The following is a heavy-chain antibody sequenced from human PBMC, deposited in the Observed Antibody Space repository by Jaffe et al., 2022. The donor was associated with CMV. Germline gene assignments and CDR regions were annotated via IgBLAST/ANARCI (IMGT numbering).Heavy chain of an antibody. CDR1: GFTFSAYG. J-gene: IGHJ3*02. D-gene: IGHD3-22*01. Sequence: QVQLVESGGSVVQPGRSLRLSCAASGFTFSAYGMHWVRQAPGRGLEWVAFISYDGSRTYHADSVKGRFTISRDNSKNTVFLQMNSLRVEDTAVYYCARLDTSVFNAFDIWGQGTMVTVSS. V-gene: IGHV3-30*03. CDR3: ARLDTSVFNAFDI. CDR2: ISYDGSRT.